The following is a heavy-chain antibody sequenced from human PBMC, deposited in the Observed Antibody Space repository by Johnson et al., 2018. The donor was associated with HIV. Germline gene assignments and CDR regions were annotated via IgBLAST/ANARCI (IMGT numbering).Heavy chain of an antibody. J-gene: IGHJ3*01. D-gene: IGHD3-3*01. CDR2: ISYDGSNE. V-gene: IGHV3-30-3*01. Sequence: QVQLVESGGGVVQPGRSLRLSCAASGFTFSSYALHWVRQAPGKGLDWVAIISYDGSNEYYADSVKGRFTISRDNSKNTLYLQMNSLRTEDTAVYYCTTSVTIFGVVILDAFDVWGQGTMVTVSS. CDR3: TTSVTIFGVVILDAFDV. CDR1: GFTFSSYA.